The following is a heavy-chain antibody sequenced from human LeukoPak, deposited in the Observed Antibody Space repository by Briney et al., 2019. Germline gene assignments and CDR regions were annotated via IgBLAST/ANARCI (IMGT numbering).Heavy chain of an antibody. CDR3: ARGPYSSSWYQSYYYMDV. D-gene: IGHD6-13*01. J-gene: IGHJ6*03. CDR1: GGTFSSYA. Sequence: ASVKVSCKASGGTFSSYAISWVRQAPGQGLEWMGGIIPMFGTAKYAQKFQGRVTITRNTSISTAYMELSSLRSEDTAVYYCARGPYSSSWYQSYYYMDVWGKGTTVTVSS. V-gene: IGHV1-69*05. CDR2: IIPMFGTA.